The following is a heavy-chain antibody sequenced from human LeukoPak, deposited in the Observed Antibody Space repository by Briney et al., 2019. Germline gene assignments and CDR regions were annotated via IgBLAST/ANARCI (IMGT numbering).Heavy chain of an antibody. V-gene: IGHV3-23*01. Sequence: GGSLRLSCAASGFTFNNFAMSWVRQAPGKGLEWVSGISGSGSGGSTYYADSVKGRFTISRDNSKNTLYLQMNSLRAEDTAVYYCARRAGAYSHPYDYWGQGTLVTVSS. D-gene: IGHD4/OR15-4a*01. CDR3: ARRAGAYSHPYDY. CDR2: ISGSGSGGST. J-gene: IGHJ4*02. CDR1: GFTFNNFA.